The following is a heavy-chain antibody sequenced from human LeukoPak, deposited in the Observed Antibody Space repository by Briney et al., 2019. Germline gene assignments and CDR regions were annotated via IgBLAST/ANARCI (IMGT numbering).Heavy chain of an antibody. J-gene: IGHJ4*02. D-gene: IGHD6-6*01. CDR3: AKDRRLFDY. CDR2: ITGSGGST. Sequence: GASLRLSCAASGFTFSNYAMSWVRQAPGKGLEWVSAITGSGGSTYYADSVKGRFTISRDNSKNTLYLQMNSPRAEDTAVYYCAKDRRLFDYWGQGTLVTVSS. V-gene: IGHV3-23*01. CDR1: GFTFSNYA.